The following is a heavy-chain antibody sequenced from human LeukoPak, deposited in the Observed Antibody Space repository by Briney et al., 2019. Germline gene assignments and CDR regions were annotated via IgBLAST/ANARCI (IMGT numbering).Heavy chain of an antibody. CDR2: ISGYNGNP. D-gene: IGHD3-10*01. Sequence: ASVKVSCKASGYTFTNYGISWGRQAPGQGLEWMGWISGYNGNPPYAQNLQGRVTMTTDTSTSTAYMELKSLRSDDTAVYYCARGGHRRYYYTSGSAFDPWGQGTLVTVSS. CDR1: GYTFTNYG. CDR3: ARGGHRRYYYTSGSAFDP. J-gene: IGHJ5*02. V-gene: IGHV1-18*01.